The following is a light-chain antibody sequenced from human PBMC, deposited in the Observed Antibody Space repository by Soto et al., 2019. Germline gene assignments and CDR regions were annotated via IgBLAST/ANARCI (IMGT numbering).Light chain of an antibody. CDR1: QAIDSW. J-gene: IGKJ1*01. CDR2: TGS. Sequence: DIQLTQSPSSLSASVGDRVTNTCRASQAIDSWLAWYQQKPGEAPKLLIFTGSLLHSGVPPRFSGSGSGTDFTLTISSLQPEDFATYYCQQTLSFPPTFGQRTKV. CDR3: QQTLSFPPT. V-gene: IGKV1-12*01.